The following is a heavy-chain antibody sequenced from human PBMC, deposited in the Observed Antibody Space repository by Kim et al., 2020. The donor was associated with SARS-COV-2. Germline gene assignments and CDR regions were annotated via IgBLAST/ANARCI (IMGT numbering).Heavy chain of an antibody. CDR3: ARDRNYADF. Sequence: ASVKVSCKASGYTFSDYAIHWVRQALGQSLEWVGWINAGTGNTKYSETLQGRVTLMRDTSANTAYMELRGLKSEDTAVYYCARDRNYADFWGQGTLVTVS. J-gene: IGHJ4*02. CDR1: GYTFSDYA. CDR2: INAGTGNT. V-gene: IGHV1-3*01.